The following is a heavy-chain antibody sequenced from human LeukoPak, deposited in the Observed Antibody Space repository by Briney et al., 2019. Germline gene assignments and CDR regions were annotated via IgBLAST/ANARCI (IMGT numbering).Heavy chain of an antibody. D-gene: IGHD6-6*01. J-gene: IGHJ4*02. CDR3: AKTLQYSSSPQDY. Sequence: GGSLRLSCAASGFTFSSSAMSWVRQAPGKGLEWVSAISNNGGYTYYADSVQGRFTISRDNSKNTLYLQMNSLRAEDTAVYYCAKTLQYSSSPQDYWGQGTLVTVSS. V-gene: IGHV3-23*01. CDR1: GFTFSSSA. CDR2: ISNNGGYT.